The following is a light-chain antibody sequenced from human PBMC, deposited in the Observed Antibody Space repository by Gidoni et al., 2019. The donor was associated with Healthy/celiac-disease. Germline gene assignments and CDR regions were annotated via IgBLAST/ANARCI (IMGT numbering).Light chain of an antibody. CDR1: QSVSSSY. J-gene: IGKJ5*01. CDR3: QQYGSSPLT. V-gene: IGKV3-20*01. Sequence: ELVLTPPPGTLSLSPGERATLSCRASQSVSSSYLAWYQQKPGQAPRLLIYGASSRATGIPDRFSGSGSGTDFTLTISRLEPEDFAVYYCQQYGSSPLTFGQGTQLEIK. CDR2: GAS.